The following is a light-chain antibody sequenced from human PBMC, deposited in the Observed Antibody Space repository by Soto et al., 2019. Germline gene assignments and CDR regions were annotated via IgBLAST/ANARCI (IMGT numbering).Light chain of an antibody. CDR1: QGSGGS. J-gene: IGKJ5*01. V-gene: IGKV1-12*01. CDR2: GAS. CDR3: QQVDSLPIT. Sequence: DIQMTQSPSSVSASVGDRVTITCRASQGSGGSLAWYQQKPGKAPELLIYGASTLQGGVPSRFSGSGSGTDFNLTISSLQPEDCATYFCQQVDSLPITFGQGTRLEIK.